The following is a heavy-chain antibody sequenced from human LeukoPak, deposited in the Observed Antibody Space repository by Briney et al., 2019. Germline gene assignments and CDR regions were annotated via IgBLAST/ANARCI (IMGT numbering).Heavy chain of an antibody. D-gene: IGHD5-12*01. J-gene: IGHJ6*03. CDR3: ARARYSGYDFEREFWDYYYMDV. CDR2: TYYRSKWYN. V-gene: IGHV6-1*01. Sequence: SQTLSLTCDISGDSVSSNSAAWNWIRQSPSRGLEWLGRTYYRSKWYNDYAVSVKSRITINPDTSKNQFSLQLNSVTPEDTAVYYCARARYSGYDFEREFWDYYYMDVWGKGTTVTVSS. CDR1: GDSVSSNSAA.